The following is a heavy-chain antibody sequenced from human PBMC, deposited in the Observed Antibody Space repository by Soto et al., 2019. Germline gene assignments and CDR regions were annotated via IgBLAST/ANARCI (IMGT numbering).Heavy chain of an antibody. CDR2: ISAYNGNT. V-gene: IGHV1-18*01. D-gene: IGHD2-2*01. Sequence: QVQLVQSGAEVKKPGASVKVSCKASGYTFTSYGISWVRQAPGQGLEWMGWISAYNGNTNYAQKLQGRVTMTTDTSTSPAYMELRSLRSDDTAVYYCAATLLGYCSSTSCYPTGYYYYYGMDVWGQGTTVTVSS. CDR1: GYTFTSYG. CDR3: AATLLGYCSSTSCYPTGYYYYYGMDV. J-gene: IGHJ6*02.